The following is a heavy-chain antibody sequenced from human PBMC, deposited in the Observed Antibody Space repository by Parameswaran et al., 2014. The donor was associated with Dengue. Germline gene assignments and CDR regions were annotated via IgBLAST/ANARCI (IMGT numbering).Heavy chain of an antibody. V-gene: IGHV3-7*03. Sequence: RWIRQPPGKGLEWVANIKADGRQRYYLDSVKGRFAISRDNAKNALYLQMNSLRAEDTAVYFCARDLDYYDGISHKDVLDLWGQGTTVTVSS. CDR2: IKADGRQR. J-gene: IGHJ3*01. CDR3: ARDLDYYDGISHKDVLDL. D-gene: IGHD3-22*01.